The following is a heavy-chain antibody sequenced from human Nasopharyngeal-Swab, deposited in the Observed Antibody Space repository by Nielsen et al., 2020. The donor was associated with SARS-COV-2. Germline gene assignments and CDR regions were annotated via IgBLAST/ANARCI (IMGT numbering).Heavy chain of an antibody. Sequence: GGSLRLSCAASGFTFSSYSMNWVRQAPGKGLEWVSSISSSSSYIYYADSVKGRFTISRDNAKNSLYLQMNSLRAEDTAVYYCARDRRYYDSSGYYCEYFQHWGQGTLVTVSS. D-gene: IGHD3-22*01. J-gene: IGHJ1*01. CDR2: ISSSSSYI. V-gene: IGHV3-21*01. CDR1: GFTFSSYS. CDR3: ARDRRYYDSSGYYCEYFQH.